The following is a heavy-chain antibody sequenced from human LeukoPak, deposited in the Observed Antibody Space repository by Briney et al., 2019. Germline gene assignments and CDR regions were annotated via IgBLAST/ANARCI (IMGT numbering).Heavy chain of an antibody. J-gene: IGHJ3*02. V-gene: IGHV3-48*03. CDR3: GASRHYVGAFDI. D-gene: IGHD3-16*01. CDR2: ISSSSTTI. Sequence: GGSLRLSCAASGFTFSSYELYWVRQAPGKGLEWISYISSSSTTIKYADSVRGRFTISRDDARESLYLQMSSLRADDTAIYYCGASRHYVGAFDIWGQGTLVTVSS. CDR1: GFTFSSYE.